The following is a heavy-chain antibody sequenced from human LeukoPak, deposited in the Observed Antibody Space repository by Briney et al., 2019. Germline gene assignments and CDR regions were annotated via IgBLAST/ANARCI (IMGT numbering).Heavy chain of an antibody. CDR1: GFTFSSYA. CDR3: ARALWGYNLIDYYYYYMDV. V-gene: IGHV3-30-3*01. CDR2: ISYDGSNK. J-gene: IGHJ6*03. Sequence: GGSLRLSCAASGFTFSSYAMHWVRQAPGKGLEWVAVISYDGSNKYYADSVKGRFTISRDNSKNTLYLQMNSLRAEDTAVYYCARALWGYNLIDYYYYYMDVWGKGTTVTVSS. D-gene: IGHD5-24*01.